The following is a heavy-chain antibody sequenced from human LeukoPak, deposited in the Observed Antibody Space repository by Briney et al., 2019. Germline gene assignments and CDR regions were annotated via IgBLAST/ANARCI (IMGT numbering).Heavy chain of an antibody. J-gene: IGHJ4*02. CDR3: ARVIVYSGNEGEDYFDS. V-gene: IGHV4-59*01. CDR1: GGSIRSYY. D-gene: IGHD5-12*01. CDR2: IYYSGST. Sequence: SETLSLTCSVSGGSIRSYYWSWIRQPPGKTLEWIGYIYYSGSTNYNPSLKSRVSISVDTSNNQFSLKLSSVTAADTALYYCARVIVYSGNEGEDYFDSWGQGTLVTVSS.